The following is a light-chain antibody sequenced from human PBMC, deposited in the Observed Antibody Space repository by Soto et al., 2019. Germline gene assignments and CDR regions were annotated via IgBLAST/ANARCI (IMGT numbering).Light chain of an antibody. V-gene: IGKV3-15*01. CDR2: GAS. CDR1: QTISSN. J-gene: IGKJ2*01. Sequence: EIVMTQSPAPLSVSPGERATLSCRASQTISSNLAWYQQKPGQAPRLLIHGASTRAAGVPARFSGSGSGTEFTLTITSLQSEDFAVYYCQQYHNWPPQYTFGQGTQLQIK. CDR3: QQYHNWPPQYT.